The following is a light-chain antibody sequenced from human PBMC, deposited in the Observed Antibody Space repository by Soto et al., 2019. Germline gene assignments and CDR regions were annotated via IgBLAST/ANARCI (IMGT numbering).Light chain of an antibody. J-gene: IGLJ1*01. V-gene: IGLV2-8*01. CDR1: SSDVGGYNY. CDR2: DVK. Sequence: QSVLTQPPSASGSPGQSVTVSCTGTSSDVGGYNYVSWYQQHPDKAPKLMIYDVKQRPSGVPDRFSGSKSGNTASLTVSGLRAEDEADYYCSSYAGTHVVFGTGTKVTVL. CDR3: SSYAGTHVV.